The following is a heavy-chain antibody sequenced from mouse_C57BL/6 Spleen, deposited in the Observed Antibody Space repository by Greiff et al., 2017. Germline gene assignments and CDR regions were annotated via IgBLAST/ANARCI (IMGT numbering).Heavy chain of an antibody. Sequence: EVKLMESEGGLVQPGSSMKLSCTASGFTFSAYYMAWVRQVPEKGLEWVANINYDGSSTYYLDSLKSRFIISRDNAKNILYLQMSSLKSEDTATYYCAREDDYDSYYFDYWGQGTTLTVSS. CDR2: INYDGSST. CDR3: AREDDYDSYYFDY. CDR1: GFTFSAYY. D-gene: IGHD2-4*01. V-gene: IGHV5-16*01. J-gene: IGHJ2*01.